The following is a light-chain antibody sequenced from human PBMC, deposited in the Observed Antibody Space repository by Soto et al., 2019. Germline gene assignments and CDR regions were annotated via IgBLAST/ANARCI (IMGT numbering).Light chain of an antibody. CDR3: QQRYSTVT. J-gene: IGKJ4*01. Sequence: DIQMTQSPSSLSASVGDRVTITCRASQSIATYLNWYQQKPGRAPKLLIYAASSLQSGVPSRFSGSGSGTDFTLTISSLQPEDFATYYCQQRYSTVTVGGGTKVEIK. V-gene: IGKV1-39*01. CDR2: AAS. CDR1: QSIATY.